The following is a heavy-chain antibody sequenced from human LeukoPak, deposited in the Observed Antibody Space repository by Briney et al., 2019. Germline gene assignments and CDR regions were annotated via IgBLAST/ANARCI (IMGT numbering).Heavy chain of an antibody. D-gene: IGHD6-13*01. J-gene: IGHJ4*02. Sequence: GGSLRLSCAASGFTFSSYGMHWVRQAPGKGLEWVAFIRYDGSNKYYADSVKGRFTISRDNSKNTLYLQMNSLRAEDTAVYYCASFPGITAAGDFDYWGQGTLVTVSS. CDR3: ASFPGITAAGDFDY. CDR2: IRYDGSNK. V-gene: IGHV3-30*02. CDR1: GFTFSSYG.